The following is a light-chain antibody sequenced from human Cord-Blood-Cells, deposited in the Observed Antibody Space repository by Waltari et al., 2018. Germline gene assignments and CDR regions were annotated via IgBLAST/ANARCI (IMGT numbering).Light chain of an antibody. J-gene: IGKJ5*01. V-gene: IGKV1-39*01. Sequence: DIQMTQSPSSLSASVGDRVTITCQASQSISSYLNWYQQKPGKAPKLLIYAASSLQSGVPSRCSGSGSGTDFTLTISSLQPEDFATYYCQQSYSTPPVTFGQGTRLEIK. CDR3: QQSYSTPPVT. CDR1: QSISSY. CDR2: AAS.